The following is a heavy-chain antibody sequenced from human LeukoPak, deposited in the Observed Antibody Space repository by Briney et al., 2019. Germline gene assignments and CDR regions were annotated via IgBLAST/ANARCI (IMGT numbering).Heavy chain of an antibody. D-gene: IGHD4-17*01. CDR1: GYTFTSYY. CDR2: INPNSGGT. Sequence: ASVKVSCKASGYTFTSYYMHWVRQAPGQGLEWMGWINPNSGGTNYAQKFQGRVTMTRDTSISTAYMELSRLRSDDTAVYYCARGRLRGLHGGNWFDPWGQGTLVTVSS. CDR3: ARGRLRGLHGGNWFDP. V-gene: IGHV1-2*02. J-gene: IGHJ5*02.